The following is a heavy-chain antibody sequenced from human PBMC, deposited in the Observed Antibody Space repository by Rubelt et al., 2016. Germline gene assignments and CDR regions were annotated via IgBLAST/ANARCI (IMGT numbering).Heavy chain of an antibody. J-gene: IGHJ6*02. V-gene: IGHV3-30*19. CDR1: GFTFSSHG. CDR3: ARGVVPAAPYYYGMDV. Sequence: LWGRGGGVVQPGRSLRLSCAPSGFTFSSHGMHWVRQAPGKGLEWVAVISYDGSNKYYADSVKGRFTISRDNSKNTLYLQMNSLRAEDTAVYYCARGVVPAAPYYYGMDVWGQGTTVTVSS. CDR2: ISYDGSNK. D-gene: IGHD2-2*01.